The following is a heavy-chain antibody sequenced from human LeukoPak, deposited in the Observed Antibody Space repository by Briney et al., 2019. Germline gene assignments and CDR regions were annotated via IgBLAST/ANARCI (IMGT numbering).Heavy chain of an antibody. Sequence: GGSLRLSCAASGFTFSDYYMTWIRQAPGKGLEWISYIGYSATTVYYAESVRGRFTISRDDAKNSLFLQMDSLRAEDTAVYYCARTLAVADHWGQGTLVTVSS. D-gene: IGHD6-19*01. CDR2: IGYSATTV. CDR1: GFTFSDYY. V-gene: IGHV3-11*01. J-gene: IGHJ4*02. CDR3: ARTLAVADH.